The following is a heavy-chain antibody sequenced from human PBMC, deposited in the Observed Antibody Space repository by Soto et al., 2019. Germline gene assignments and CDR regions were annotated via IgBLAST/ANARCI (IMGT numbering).Heavy chain of an antibody. J-gene: IGHJ4*02. CDR3: ARDLYYYCSGSYPIGGQDY. CDR2: IKQDGSEK. CDR1: GFTFSSYW. D-gene: IGHD3-10*01. V-gene: IGHV3-7*03. Sequence: PGGSLRLSCAASGFTFSSYWMSWVRQAPGKGLEWVANIKQDGSEKYYVDSVKGRFTISRDNAKNSLYLQMNSLRAEDTAGYYCARDLYYYCSGSYPIGGQDYWGQGTLVTVSS.